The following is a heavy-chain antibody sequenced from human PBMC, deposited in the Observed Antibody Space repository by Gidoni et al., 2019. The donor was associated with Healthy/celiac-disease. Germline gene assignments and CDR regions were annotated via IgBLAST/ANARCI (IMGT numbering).Heavy chain of an antibody. CDR1: GFTFSSYW. Sequence: EVQLVESGGGLVQPGGSLRLSCAASGFTFSSYWMHWVRQAPGKGLVWVSRINSDGSSTSYADSVKGRFTISRDNAKNTLYLQMNSLRAEDTAVYYCARDSLPLGMSGYYIGRYGMDVWGQGTTVTVSS. CDR3: ARDSLPLGMSGYYIGRYGMDV. J-gene: IGHJ6*02. CDR2: INSDGSST. D-gene: IGHD3-3*01. V-gene: IGHV3-74*01.